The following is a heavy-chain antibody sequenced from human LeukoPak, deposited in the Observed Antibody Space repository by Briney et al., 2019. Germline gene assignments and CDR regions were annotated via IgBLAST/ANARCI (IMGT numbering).Heavy chain of an antibody. D-gene: IGHD1-1*01. J-gene: IGHJ4*02. CDR1: GYTFTGYY. V-gene: IGHV1-2*02. CDR2: INPNSGGT. CDR3: ARVQVSDDNWGFFDY. Sequence: ASVKVSCKASGYTFTGYYMHWVRQAPGQGLEWMGWINPNSGGTKYAQKFQGRVTMTRETSISTAYMELSRLSSDDTAVYYCARVQVSDDNWGFFDYWGQGTLVTVSS.